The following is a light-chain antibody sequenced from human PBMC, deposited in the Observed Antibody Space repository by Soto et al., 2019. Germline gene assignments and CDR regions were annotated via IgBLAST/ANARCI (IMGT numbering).Light chain of an antibody. CDR3: SSHAGSSVV. J-gene: IGLJ1*01. CDR2: DVT. CDR1: SSDVGGYNY. V-gene: IGLV2-11*01. Sequence: QSVLTQPRSVSGSPGQSVTISCTETSSDVGGYNYVSWYQQHPGKAPKLMIYDVTTRPSGVPDRFSGSKSGNTASLTISGLQAEDEADYYCSSHAGSSVVFGTGTKVTVL.